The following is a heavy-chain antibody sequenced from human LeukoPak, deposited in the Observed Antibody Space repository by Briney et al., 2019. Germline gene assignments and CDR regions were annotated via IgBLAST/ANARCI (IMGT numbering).Heavy chain of an antibody. J-gene: IGHJ4*02. Sequence: ASVKVSCKASGYTFTSYGINWVRQAPGQGLEWMGWINAYNGDTNYAQKLQGRVTMTTDTSTSTAYMELRSLRSDDTAVYYCARVEGYGDYRGVRYWGQGTLVNVSS. CDR2: INAYNGDT. V-gene: IGHV1-18*01. CDR3: ARVEGYGDYRGVRY. CDR1: GYTFTSYG. D-gene: IGHD4-17*01.